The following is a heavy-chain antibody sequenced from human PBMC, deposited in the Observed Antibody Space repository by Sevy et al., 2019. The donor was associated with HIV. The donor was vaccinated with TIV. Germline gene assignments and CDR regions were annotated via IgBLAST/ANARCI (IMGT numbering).Heavy chain of an antibody. Sequence: GGSLKLACAASGFTFSSYSMNWVRQAPGKGLEWVSSISRSSSYIYYADSVKGRFTISRDNAKNSLYLQMNSLRAEDTAVYYCARDRYYYDSSGYPADAFDIWVQGTMVTVSS. CDR1: GFTFSSYS. V-gene: IGHV3-21*01. D-gene: IGHD3-22*01. CDR3: ARDRYYYDSSGYPADAFDI. CDR2: ISRSSSYI. J-gene: IGHJ3*02.